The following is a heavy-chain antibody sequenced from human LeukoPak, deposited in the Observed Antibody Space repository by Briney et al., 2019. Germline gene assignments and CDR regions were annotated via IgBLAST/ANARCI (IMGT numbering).Heavy chain of an antibody. CDR3: AREDALPWFGELLMRWFDP. V-gene: IGHV4-31*03. Sequence: ASQTLSLTCTVSGGSISSGSHYWSWIRQRPGKGLEWIGSIYDSRFTYYNPSLNSRVAISVDSSETQLSLKLTSVTAADTAVYYCAREDALPWFGELLMRWFDPWGQGTLVTVSS. CDR1: GGSISSGSHY. J-gene: IGHJ5*02. D-gene: IGHD3-10*01. CDR2: IYDSRFT.